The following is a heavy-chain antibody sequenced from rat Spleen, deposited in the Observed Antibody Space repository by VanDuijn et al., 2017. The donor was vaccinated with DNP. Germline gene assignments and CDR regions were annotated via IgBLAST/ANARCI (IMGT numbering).Heavy chain of an antibody. CDR2: ISYSGNT. CDR1: GYSITSNY. J-gene: IGHJ4*01. D-gene: IGHD1-4*01. V-gene: IGHV3-1*01. CDR3: ARWPGYNPPYAMDA. Sequence: EVQLQESGPGLVKPSQSLSLTCSVTGYSITSNYWGWIRKFPGNKMVYIGHISYSGNTHYNPSLKSRISITRDTSKNQLFLQVNSVTTEDTATYYCARWPGYNPPYAMDAWGQGTSVTVSS.